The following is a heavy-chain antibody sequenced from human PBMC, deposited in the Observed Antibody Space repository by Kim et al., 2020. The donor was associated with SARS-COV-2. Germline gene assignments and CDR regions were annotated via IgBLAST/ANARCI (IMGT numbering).Heavy chain of an antibody. CDR1: GGSISSYY. CDR3: ARDGDSYGHNYYYGMDV. J-gene: IGHJ6*02. CDR2: IYTSGST. D-gene: IGHD5-18*01. Sequence: SETLSLTCTVSGGSISSYYWSWIRQPAGKGLEWIGRIYTSGSTNYNPSLKSRVTMSVDTSKNQFSLKLSSVTAADTAVYYCARDGDSYGHNYYYGMDVWGQGTTVTVSS. V-gene: IGHV4-4*07.